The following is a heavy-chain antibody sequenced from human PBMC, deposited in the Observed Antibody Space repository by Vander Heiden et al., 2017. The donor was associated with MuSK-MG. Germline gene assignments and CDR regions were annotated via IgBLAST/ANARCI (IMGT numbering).Heavy chain of an antibody. Sequence: QGQRVQSGAEVKKPGSSVKFSCKASGGTFSSYAISWVRQAPGQGLEWMGGIIPIFGTANYAQKFQGRVTITADESTSTAYMELSSLRSEDTAVYYCARGEVGYYDSIGYYYKHFDYWGQGTLVTVSS. J-gene: IGHJ4*02. CDR2: IIPIFGTA. D-gene: IGHD3-22*01. CDR3: ARGEVGYYDSIGYYYKHFDY. V-gene: IGHV1-69*01. CDR1: GGTFSSYA.